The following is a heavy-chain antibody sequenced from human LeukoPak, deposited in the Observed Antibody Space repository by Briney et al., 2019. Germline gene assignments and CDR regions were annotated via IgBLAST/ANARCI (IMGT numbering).Heavy chain of an antibody. V-gene: IGHV3-30*03. D-gene: IGHD3-22*01. Sequence: GGSLRLSCAASGFTFSSYGTHWVRQAPGKGLEWVAVISYDGSNKYYADSVKGRFTISRDNSKNTLYLQMNSLRAEDTAVYYCAILQYYYDSSGSNTYLDYWGQGTLVTVSS. CDR1: GFTFSSYG. CDR3: AILQYYYDSSGSNTYLDY. J-gene: IGHJ4*02. CDR2: ISYDGSNK.